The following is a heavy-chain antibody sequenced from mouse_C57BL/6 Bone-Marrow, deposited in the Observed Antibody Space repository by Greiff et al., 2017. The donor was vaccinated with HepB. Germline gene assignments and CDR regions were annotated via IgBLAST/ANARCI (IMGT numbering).Heavy chain of an antibody. CDR1: GYTFTSYW. J-gene: IGHJ3*01. D-gene: IGHD3-2*02. CDR3: AREAAQATAY. V-gene: IGHV1-55*01. CDR2: IYPGSGST. Sequence: QVHVKQPGAELVKPGASVKMSCKASGYTFTSYWITWVKQRPGQGLEWIGDIYPGSGSTNYNEKFKSKATLTVDTSSSTAYMQLSSLTSEDSAVYYCAREAAQATAYWGQGTLVTVSA.